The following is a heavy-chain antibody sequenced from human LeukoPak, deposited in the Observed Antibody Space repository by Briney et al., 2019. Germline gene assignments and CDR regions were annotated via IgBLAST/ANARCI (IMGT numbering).Heavy chain of an antibody. Sequence: SETLSLTCTVSGDTISSGSYYWGWIRQPPGKGLEWIASIYHSGSTYYNPSLKSRVTISVDTSKNHFSLMLNSMSAADTAVSYCARHAPHENGNKRGFESWGQGTLVTVSS. V-gene: IGHV4-39*01. CDR3: ARHAPHENGNKRGFES. CDR1: GDTISSGSYY. J-gene: IGHJ4*02. D-gene: IGHD2/OR15-2a*01. CDR2: IYHSGST.